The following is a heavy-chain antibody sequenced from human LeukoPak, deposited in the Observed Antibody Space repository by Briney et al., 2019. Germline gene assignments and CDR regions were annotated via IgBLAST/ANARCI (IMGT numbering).Heavy chain of an antibody. CDR2: ISWNSGSI. Sequence: GGSLRLSCAASGFTFDDYAMHWVRQAPGKGLEWVSGISWNSGSIGYADSVKGRFTISRDNSKNTLYLQMNSLRAEDTAVYYCAKRSARGELLSYYYYYMDVWGKGTTVTVSS. CDR1: GFTFDDYA. D-gene: IGHD1-26*01. V-gene: IGHV3-9*01. J-gene: IGHJ6*03. CDR3: AKRSARGELLSYYYYYMDV.